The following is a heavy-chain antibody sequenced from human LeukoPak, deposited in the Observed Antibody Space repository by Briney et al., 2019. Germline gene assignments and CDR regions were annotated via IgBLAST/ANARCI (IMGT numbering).Heavy chain of an antibody. CDR3: ALQYYYESSGYYTY. CDR1: GGTFSSYA. CDR2: IIPIFGTA. V-gene: IGHV1-69*05. D-gene: IGHD3-22*01. J-gene: IGHJ4*02. Sequence: GASVKVSCKASGGTFSSYAISWVRQAPGQGLEWMGGIIPIFGTANYAQKFQGRVTITTDESTSTAYMELSSLRSEDTAMYYCALQYYYESSGYYTYWGQGTLVTVSS.